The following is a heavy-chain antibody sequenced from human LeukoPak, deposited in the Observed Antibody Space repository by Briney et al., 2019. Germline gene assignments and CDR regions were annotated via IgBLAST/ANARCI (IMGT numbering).Heavy chain of an antibody. Sequence: ASVKVSCKASGGTFSSYAISWVRQAPGQGLEWMGGIIPIFGTANYAQKFQGRVTITADESTSTAYMELSSLRSEDTAVYYCVGFGVVTDDAFDTWGQGTMVTVSS. J-gene: IGHJ3*02. D-gene: IGHD3-3*01. CDR3: VGFGVVTDDAFDT. CDR1: GGTFSSYA. CDR2: IIPIFGTA. V-gene: IGHV1-69*13.